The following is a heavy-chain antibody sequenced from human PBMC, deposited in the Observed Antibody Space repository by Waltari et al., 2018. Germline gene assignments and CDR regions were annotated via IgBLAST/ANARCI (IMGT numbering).Heavy chain of an antibody. D-gene: IGHD5-18*01. CDR2: MNPTSGNT. CDR1: GYTFTSYD. J-gene: IGHJ6*02. V-gene: IGHV1-8*01. CDR3: ARDPGYSYGIPYYYYYGMDV. Sequence: QVQLVQSGAEVKKPGASVKVSCKASGYTFTSYDINWVRQATGQGLEWMGWMNPTSGNTGYAQKFQGRVTMTRNTSISTAYMELSSVTAADTAVYYCARDPGYSYGIPYYYYYGMDVWGQGTTVTVSS.